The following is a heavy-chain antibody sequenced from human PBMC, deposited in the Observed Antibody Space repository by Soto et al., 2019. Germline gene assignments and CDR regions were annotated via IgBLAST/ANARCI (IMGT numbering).Heavy chain of an antibody. J-gene: IGHJ5*02. Sequence: KPSETLSLTCTVSGGSISSDYWSWIRQPPGKGLEWIGYSYYSGRTNYNPSLKSRVTISVNTSKNQFSLKLSSVTAADTAVYYCARVLDNCGGDCYEGWFDPWGQGTLVTVSS. D-gene: IGHD2-21*02. CDR1: GGSISSDY. CDR3: ARVLDNCGGDCYEGWFDP. V-gene: IGHV4-59*01. CDR2: SYYSGRT.